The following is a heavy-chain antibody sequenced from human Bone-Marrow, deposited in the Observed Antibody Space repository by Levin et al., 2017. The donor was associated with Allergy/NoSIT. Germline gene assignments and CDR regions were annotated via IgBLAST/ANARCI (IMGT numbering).Heavy chain of an antibody. V-gene: IGHV3-23*01. CDR1: GFSYSNSD. Sequence: GGSLRLSCAASGFSYSNSDMHWVRQAPGKGLEWVSVITGNVDSTYYADSVKGRFTISRDNSKSTLYLQMNNLRVEDTALYYCVKDYDYPAGSGSYYDAFDIWGQGTMVTVSS. J-gene: IGHJ3*02. CDR3: VKDYDYPAGSGSYYDAFDI. CDR2: ITGNVDST. D-gene: IGHD3-22*01.